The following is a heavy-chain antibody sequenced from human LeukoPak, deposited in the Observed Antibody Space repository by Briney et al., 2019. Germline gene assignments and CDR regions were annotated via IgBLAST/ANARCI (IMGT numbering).Heavy chain of an antibody. CDR1: GGSISSSSYY. Sequence: SETLSLTCTVSGGSISSSSYYWGWIRQPPGKGLEWIGSIYYSGSTYYNPSLKSRVTISVDTSKNQFSLKLSSVTAEDTAVYYCAREGPRMATTDYWGQGTLVTVSS. J-gene: IGHJ4*02. CDR3: AREGPRMATTDY. CDR2: IYYSGST. D-gene: IGHD5-24*01. V-gene: IGHV4-39*07.